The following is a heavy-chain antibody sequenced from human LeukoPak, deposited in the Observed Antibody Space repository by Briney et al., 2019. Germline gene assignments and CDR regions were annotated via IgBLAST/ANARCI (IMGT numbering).Heavy chain of an antibody. CDR2: INQDTSEK. D-gene: IGHD5-18*01. CDR1: GFTFSSYW. V-gene: IGHV3-7*01. CDR3: ARPGGYTYGFFDY. J-gene: IGHJ4*02. Sequence: GGSLRLSCATSGFTFSSYWMNWVRQAPGKGLEWVAHINQDTSEKYYVDSVKGRFTISRDNAKNSLYLQMNSLRVEDTAVYYCARPGGYTYGFFDYWGQGTLVTVSS.